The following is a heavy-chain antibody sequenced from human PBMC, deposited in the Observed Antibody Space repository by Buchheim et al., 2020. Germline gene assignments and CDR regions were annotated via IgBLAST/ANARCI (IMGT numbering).Heavy chain of an antibody. CDR3: AKEGGGSYSNLVYFDY. CDR1: GFTFSSYA. CDR2: ISGPGRT. V-gene: IGHV3-23*01. D-gene: IGHD1-26*01. Sequence: EVQLLESGGGLVQPGGSLRLSCVVSGFTFSSYAMNWVRQAPGKGLEWVSAISGPGRTYYADSVKGRYTISRDNSKHTLFLQMNSLRAEDTAIYYCAKEGGGSYSNLVYFDYWGQGTL. J-gene: IGHJ4*02.